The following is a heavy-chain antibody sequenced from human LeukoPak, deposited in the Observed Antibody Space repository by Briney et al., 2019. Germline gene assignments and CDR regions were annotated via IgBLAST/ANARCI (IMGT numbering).Heavy chain of an antibody. J-gene: IGHJ4*02. V-gene: IGHV1-69*05. D-gene: IGHD6-13*01. Sequence: SVKVSCKASGGTFSSYAISWVRQAPGQGLEWMGGIIPIFGTANYAQKFQGRVTITTDESTSTAYMELSSLRSEDTAVYYCARHMGIAAPFDYWGQGTLVTISS. CDR3: ARHMGIAAPFDY. CDR2: IIPIFGTA. CDR1: GGTFSSYA.